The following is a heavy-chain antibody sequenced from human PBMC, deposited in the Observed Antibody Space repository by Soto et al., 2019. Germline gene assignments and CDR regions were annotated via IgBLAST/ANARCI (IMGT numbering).Heavy chain of an antibody. V-gene: IGHV3-23*01. J-gene: IGHJ4*02. CDR1: GYTFTSHA. Sequence: GGSLRLSCVASGYTFTSHAMTWVRQAPGKGLEWVSSISERGDGTYYADSVKGRFTISRDNSKNTLFLQLNSLRVEDTAVYYCLPVRSGPGGEDCWGQGTLVTVSS. CDR2: ISERGDGT. D-gene: IGHD3-16*01. CDR3: LPVRSGPGGEDC.